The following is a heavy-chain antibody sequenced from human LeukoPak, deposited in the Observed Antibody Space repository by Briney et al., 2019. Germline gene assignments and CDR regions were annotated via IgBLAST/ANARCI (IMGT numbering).Heavy chain of an antibody. CDR2: LSGSGGRT. D-gene: IGHD2-15*01. V-gene: IGHV3-23*01. Sequence: GGTLRLPCAASGLTLSSNAMSWVRQAPAKGLEWVSGLSGSGGRTYYADSAKGRFTISRDNSKNTLYLPMHSMRAEDCAVYYCSVRCSDRFDYWGQGTLVTVSS. CDR3: SVRCSDRFDY. CDR1: GLTLSSNA. J-gene: IGHJ4*02.